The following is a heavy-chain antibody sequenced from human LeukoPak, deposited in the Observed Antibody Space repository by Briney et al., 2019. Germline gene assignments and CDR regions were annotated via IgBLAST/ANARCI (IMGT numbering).Heavy chain of an antibody. Sequence: PSETLSLTCAVYGGSFSGYYWSWIRQPPRKGLEWIGEINHSGSTNYNPSLKSRVTISVDTSKNQFSLKLSPVTAADTAVYYCAIGRRYSSLWIRCFQHWGQGTLVTVSS. D-gene: IGHD6-13*01. CDR3: AIGRRYSSLWIRCFQH. CDR2: INHSGST. CDR1: GGSFSGYY. V-gene: IGHV4-34*01. J-gene: IGHJ1*01.